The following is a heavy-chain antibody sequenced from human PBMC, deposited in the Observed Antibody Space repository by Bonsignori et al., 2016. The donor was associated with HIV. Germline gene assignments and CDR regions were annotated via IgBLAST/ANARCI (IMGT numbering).Heavy chain of an antibody. Sequence: WVRQAPGQGLEWMGWMNPNSGNTGYAQKFQGRVTMTRNTSISTAYMELSSLRSEDTAVYYCARVFRIGQWLEYGYWGQGTLVTVSS. CDR3: ARVFRIGQWLEYGY. J-gene: IGHJ4*02. D-gene: IGHD6-19*01. V-gene: IGHV1-8*01. CDR2: MNPNSGNT.